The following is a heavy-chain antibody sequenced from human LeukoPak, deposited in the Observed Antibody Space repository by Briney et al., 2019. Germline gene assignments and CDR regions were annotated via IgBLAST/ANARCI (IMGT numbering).Heavy chain of an antibody. CDR2: ISSSSSYI. D-gene: IGHD3-3*01. J-gene: IGHJ3*02. CDR1: GFTFSSYS. V-gene: IGHV3-21*01. CDR3: FVQFGVVMTVNAFNM. Sequence: PGGSLRLSCAASGFTFSSYSMNWVRQAPGKGLEWVSSISSSSSYIYYADSVKGRFTISRDNAKNSLYLQMNSLRAEDTAVYYCFVQFGVVMTVNAFNMWGQGTMVTVSS.